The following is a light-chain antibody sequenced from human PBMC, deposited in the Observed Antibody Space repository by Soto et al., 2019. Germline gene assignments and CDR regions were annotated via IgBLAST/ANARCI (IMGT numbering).Light chain of an antibody. CDR2: KVS. V-gene: IGKV2-24*01. CDR3: MQATQSHWT. Sequence: DIVMTQTPLSSPVTLGHAASISCRSSQSLLHSDGNTYLSWFQQRPGQPPGLLIYKVSDRFSGVPDRLSGSGAGTDFTLTISRVEAEDVGIYYCMQATQSHWTFGQGTKVEIK. CDR1: QSLLHSDGNTY. J-gene: IGKJ1*01.